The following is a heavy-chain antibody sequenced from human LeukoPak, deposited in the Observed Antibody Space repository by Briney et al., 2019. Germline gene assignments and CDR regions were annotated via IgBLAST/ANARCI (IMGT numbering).Heavy chain of an antibody. D-gene: IGHD6-19*01. J-gene: IGHJ4*02. CDR1: GFTFSSYA. CDR3: AREEIFRVAVAGNWVDY. V-gene: IGHV3-30-3*01. CDR2: ISYDGSNK. Sequence: PGGSLRLSCAASGFTFSSYAVHWVRQAPGKGLEWVAVISYDGSNKYYADSVKGRFTISRDNSKNTLYLQMNSLRAEDTAVYYCAREEIFRVAVAGNWVDYWGQGTLVTVSS.